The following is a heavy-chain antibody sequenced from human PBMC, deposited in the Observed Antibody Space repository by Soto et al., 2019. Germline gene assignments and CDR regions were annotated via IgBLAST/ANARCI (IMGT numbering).Heavy chain of an antibody. CDR1: GFTFSSYG. CDR2: ISSDGNTK. J-gene: IGHJ4*01. D-gene: IGHD6-19*01. V-gene: IGHV3-30*18. Sequence: QVRLVESGGGVVQPGRSLRLSCVASGFTFSSYGIHWVRQAPGKGLEWVAVISSDGNTKYYADSVKGRFTISRDNSKNTLYLQMDSLRPVDTAVYHCAKEVAVAGDFDYWGHGTLVTVSS. CDR3: AKEVAVAGDFDY.